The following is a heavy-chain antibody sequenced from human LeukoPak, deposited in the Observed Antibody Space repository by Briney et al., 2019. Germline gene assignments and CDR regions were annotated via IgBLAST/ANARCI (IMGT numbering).Heavy chain of an antibody. V-gene: IGHV3-23*01. CDR2: ISGGGSRT. J-gene: IGHJ4*02. CDR1: GFTFSNYA. Sequence: GGSLGLSCGASGFTFSNYAMTWVRQAPGKGLEWLSLISGGGSRTYSVDSVKGRFTISRDNSKNTLYLHMNSLRVDDTAVYFCAKGHGDYGTGFDCWGQGTLVTVSS. D-gene: IGHD4-17*01. CDR3: AKGHGDYGTGFDC.